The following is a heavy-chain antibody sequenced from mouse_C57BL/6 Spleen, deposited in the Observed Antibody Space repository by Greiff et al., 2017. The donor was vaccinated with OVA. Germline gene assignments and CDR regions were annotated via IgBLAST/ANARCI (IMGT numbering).Heavy chain of an antibody. V-gene: IGHV1-42*01. CDR3: ARRVNDGYSDYYAMDY. CDR2: INPSTGGT. J-gene: IGHJ4*01. CDR1: GYSFTGYY. D-gene: IGHD2-3*01. Sequence: EVQLQESGPELVKPGASVKISCKASGYSFTGYYMNWVKQSPEKSLEWIGEINPSTGGTTYNQKFKAKATLTVDKSSRTAYMQLNRLTSEDTAVYYGARRVNDGYSDYYAMDYWGQGTSVTVSS.